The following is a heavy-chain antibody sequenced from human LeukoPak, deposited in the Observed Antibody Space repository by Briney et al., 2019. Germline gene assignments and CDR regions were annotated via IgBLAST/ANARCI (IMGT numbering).Heavy chain of an antibody. CDR2: IYYSGST. Sequence: SETLSLTCTVSGGSISSYYWSWIRQPPGKGLEWIGYIYYSGSTNYNPSLKSRVTISVDTSKNQFSLKLNSVTAADTALYYCARAYSSSWYWNWFDPWGQGTLVTVSS. D-gene: IGHD6-13*01. CDR3: ARAYSSSWYWNWFDP. CDR1: GGSISSYY. V-gene: IGHV4-59*08. J-gene: IGHJ5*02.